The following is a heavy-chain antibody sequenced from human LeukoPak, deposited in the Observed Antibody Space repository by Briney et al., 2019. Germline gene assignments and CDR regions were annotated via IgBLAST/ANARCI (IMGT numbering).Heavy chain of an antibody. J-gene: IGHJ4*02. D-gene: IGHD6-13*01. CDR2: ISYDGSNK. CDR3: AKELAAAGDY. CDR1: GFTFSSYG. V-gene: IGHV3-30*18. Sequence: GGSLRLSCAASGFTFSSYGMHWVRQAPGKGLEWVAVISYDGSNKYYADSVKGRFTISRDNSKNTLYLRMNSLRAEDTAVYYCAKELAAAGDYWGQGTLVTVSS.